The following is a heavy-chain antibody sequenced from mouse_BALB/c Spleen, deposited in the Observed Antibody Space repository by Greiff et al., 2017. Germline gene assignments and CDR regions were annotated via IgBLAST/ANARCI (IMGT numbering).Heavy chain of an antibody. V-gene: IGHV5-12-2*01. CDR1: GFTFSSYT. Sequence: EVKLMESGGGLVQPGGSLKLSCAASGFTFSSYTMSWVRQTPEKRLEWVAYISNGGGSTYYPDTVKGRFTISRDNAKNTLYLQMSSLKSEDTAMYYCARLYYGSSYYAMDYWGQGTSVTVS. CDR2: ISNGGGST. CDR3: ARLYYGSSYYAMDY. J-gene: IGHJ4*01. D-gene: IGHD1-1*01.